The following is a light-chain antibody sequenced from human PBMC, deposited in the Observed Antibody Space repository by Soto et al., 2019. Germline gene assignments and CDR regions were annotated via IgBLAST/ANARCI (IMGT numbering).Light chain of an antibody. CDR2: GAS. Sequence: IVMTQSPATLSVSPGERATLSCRASQSVSSNLAWYQQKPGQAPRLLIFGASTRATGVSARFSGSGSGTEFTLTISSLQSEDFAVYYCQEYNDWPSHITFGPGTKVDIK. J-gene: IGKJ3*01. CDR1: QSVSSN. CDR3: QEYNDWPSHIT. V-gene: IGKV3-15*01.